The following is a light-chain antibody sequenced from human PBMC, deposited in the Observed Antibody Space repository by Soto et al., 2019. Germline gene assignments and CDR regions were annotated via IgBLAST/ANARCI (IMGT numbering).Light chain of an antibody. CDR1: QSIGIW. V-gene: IGKV1-5*03. Sequence: IQMTQSPSTLSASVGDRVAITCRASQSIGIWLAWYQKKPGKAPRFLIYKASTLQTGVPSKFSGSGSGTEFTLTISSLPPDDFATYYSQQYNDYSWTFGQGTKVEIK. J-gene: IGKJ1*01. CDR3: QQYNDYSWT. CDR2: KAS.